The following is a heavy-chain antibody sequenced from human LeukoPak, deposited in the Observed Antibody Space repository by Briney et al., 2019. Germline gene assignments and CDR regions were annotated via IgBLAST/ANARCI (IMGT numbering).Heavy chain of an antibody. CDR1: GGSISSYY. V-gene: IGHV4-4*08. J-gene: IGHJ6*03. CDR3: ARDEGYSGDYYYYYIDI. D-gene: IGHD3-22*01. CDR2: IYSNGIT. Sequence: PSETLSLTCTVSGGSISSYYWSWIRQPLGKGPEWIGYIYSNGITNYNPSFKSRVTISVDTSKNQFSLRLSSVTAADTAVYYCARDEGYSGDYYYYYIDIWGKGTTVTISS.